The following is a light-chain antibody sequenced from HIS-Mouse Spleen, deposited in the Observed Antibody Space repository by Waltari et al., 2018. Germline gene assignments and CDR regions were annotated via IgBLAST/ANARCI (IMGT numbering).Light chain of an antibody. CDR1: QGISNY. CDR3: QKYNSAPLIT. V-gene: IGKV1-27*01. J-gene: IGKJ5*01. Sequence: DIQMTQSPASLSASVGDRVTITCRASQGISNYLAWYQQKPGKVPKLLIYAASTLQSGVPSRFSGSGSGTDFTLTISSLQPEDVATYYCQKYNSAPLITFGQGTRLEIK. CDR2: AAS.